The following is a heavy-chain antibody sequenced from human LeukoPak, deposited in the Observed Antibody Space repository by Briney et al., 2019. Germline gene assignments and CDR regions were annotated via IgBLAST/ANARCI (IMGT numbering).Heavy chain of an antibody. CDR1: GGSISSSSYY. CDR2: IYYSGST. D-gene: IGHD3-10*01. Sequence: SETLSLTCTVSGGSISSSSYYWRWIRQPPGKGLEWIGSIYYSGSTYYNPSLKSRVTISVDTSKNQFSLKLSSVTAADTAVYYCAREAPGNYFDYWGQGTLVTVSS. J-gene: IGHJ4*02. CDR3: AREAPGNYFDY. V-gene: IGHV4-39*07.